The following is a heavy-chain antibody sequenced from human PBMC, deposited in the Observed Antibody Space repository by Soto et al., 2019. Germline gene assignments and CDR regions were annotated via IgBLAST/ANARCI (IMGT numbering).Heavy chain of an antibody. J-gene: IGHJ4*02. Sequence: GGSLRLSCAASGFTFSSYAMSWVRQAPGKGLEWVSAISGSGGSTYYADSVKGRFTISRDNSKNTLYLQMNSLRAEDTAVYYCAKEWSYRSSWYGYYFDYWGQGTLVTVSS. D-gene: IGHD6-13*01. CDR2: ISGSGGST. V-gene: IGHV3-23*01. CDR1: GFTFSSYA. CDR3: AKEWSYRSSWYGYYFDY.